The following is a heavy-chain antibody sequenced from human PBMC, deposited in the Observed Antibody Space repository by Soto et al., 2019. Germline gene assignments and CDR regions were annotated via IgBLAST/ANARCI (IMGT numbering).Heavy chain of an antibody. V-gene: IGHV3-20*04. D-gene: IGHD4-17*01. J-gene: IGHJ5*02. CDR3: ARSTVTTPFWFDP. Sequence: GGSLRLSCAASGFRFDEYNMHWVRQAPGKGLEWLSLITWNGANTYYADSVKGRFTISRDNAKNSLYLQMNSLRAEDTAVYYCARSTVTTPFWFDPWGQGTLVTVSS. CDR2: ITWNGANT. CDR1: GFRFDEYN.